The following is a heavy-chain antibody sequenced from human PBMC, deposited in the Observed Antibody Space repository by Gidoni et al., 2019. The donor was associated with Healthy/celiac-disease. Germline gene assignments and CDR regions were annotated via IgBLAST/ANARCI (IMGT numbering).Heavy chain of an antibody. J-gene: IGHJ6*02. CDR3: ARHVRNYYDSPERRYYYGMDV. V-gene: IGHV5-51*01. CDR1: GYSCTSYW. Sequence: EVQLVQSGAEVKKPGESLKISCKGSGYSCTSYWIGWVRQMPGKGLEWMGIIYPGDSDTRYSPSFQGQVTISADKSISTAYLQWSSLKASDTAMYYCARHVRNYYDSPERRYYYGMDVWGQGTTVTVSS. D-gene: IGHD3-22*01. CDR2: IYPGDSDT.